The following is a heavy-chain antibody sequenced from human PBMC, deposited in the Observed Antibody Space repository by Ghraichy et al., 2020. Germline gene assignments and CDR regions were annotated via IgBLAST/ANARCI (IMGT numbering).Heavy chain of an antibody. CDR3: AKEAGRGWFDY. CDR1: GFNFRSQV. J-gene: IGHJ5*01. V-gene: IGHV3-23*01. CDR2: IDGNGGRT. Sequence: GSLRLSCVVSGFNFRSQVMSWVRQAPGKGLEWVSTIDGNGGRTYYADSVKGRFAISRDNSKNMLYLQLDSLWAGDTAVYYCAKEAGRGWFDYWGRGTLVTVSS.